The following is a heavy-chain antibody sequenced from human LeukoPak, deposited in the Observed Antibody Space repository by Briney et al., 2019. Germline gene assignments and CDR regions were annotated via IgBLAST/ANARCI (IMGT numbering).Heavy chain of an antibody. Sequence: GGSLRLSCAVSGFTFSDHYMDWVRQAPGKGLEWVSVIYSGGSAYYADSVKGRFTISRDISKNTLYLQMNSLRAEDTAVYYCARVPSYDSSGPHYFDYWGQGTLVTVSS. CDR2: IYSGGSA. CDR3: ARVPSYDSSGPHYFDY. CDR1: GFTFSDHY. J-gene: IGHJ4*02. V-gene: IGHV3-53*01. D-gene: IGHD3-22*01.